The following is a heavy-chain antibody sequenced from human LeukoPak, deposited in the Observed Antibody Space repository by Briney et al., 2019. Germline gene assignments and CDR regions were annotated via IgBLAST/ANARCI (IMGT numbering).Heavy chain of an antibody. D-gene: IGHD5-12*01. J-gene: IGHJ6*03. CDR3: ALATIFGAYYYYYYMDV. CDR1: GFTFSSYS. V-gene: IGHV3-21*01. CDR2: ISSSSSYI. Sequence: GGSLRLSCAASGFTFSSYSMNWVRQAPGKGLEWVSSISSSSSYIYYADSVKGRFTISRDNAKNSLYLQMNSLRAEDTAVYYCALATIFGAYYYYYYMDVWGKGTTVTVS.